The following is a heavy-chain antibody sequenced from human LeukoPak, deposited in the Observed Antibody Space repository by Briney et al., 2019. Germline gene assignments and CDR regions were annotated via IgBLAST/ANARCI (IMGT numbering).Heavy chain of an antibody. Sequence: GGSLRLSCAASGFTFSGSAMHWVRQASGKGLEWVGRIRSKANSYATAYAASVKGRFTISRDDSKNTAYLQMNSLKTEDTAVDYCTTPPIAAAGWGQGTLVTVSS. J-gene: IGHJ4*02. V-gene: IGHV3-73*01. CDR3: TTPPIAAAG. CDR1: GFTFSGSA. CDR2: IRSKANSYAT. D-gene: IGHD6-13*01.